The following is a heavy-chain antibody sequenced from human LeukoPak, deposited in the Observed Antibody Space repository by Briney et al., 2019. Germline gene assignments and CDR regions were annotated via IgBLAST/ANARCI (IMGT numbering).Heavy chain of an antibody. CDR2: IYYSGST. V-gene: IGHV4-59*08. Sequence: SETLSLTCTVPGGSISSYYWSWIRQPPGKGLGGIGYIYYSGSTNYNPSLKSRVTISVDTSKNQFSLKLSSVTAADTAVYYCARHPSPWGSLSAFDIWGQGTMVTVSS. CDR3: ARHPSPWGSLSAFDI. D-gene: IGHD3-16*01. J-gene: IGHJ3*02. CDR1: GGSISSYY.